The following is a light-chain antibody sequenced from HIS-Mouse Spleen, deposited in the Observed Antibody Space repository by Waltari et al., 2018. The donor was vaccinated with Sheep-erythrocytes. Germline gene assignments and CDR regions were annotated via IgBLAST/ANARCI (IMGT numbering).Light chain of an antibody. CDR1: SSDVGSYNL. CDR3: CSYAGSSTPWV. V-gene: IGLV2-23*01. Sequence: QSALTQPASVSGSPGPSITISCTVTSSDVGSYNLFPWYQQHPGKAPKLMIYEGSKRPSGVSNRFSGSKSGNTASLTISGLQAEDEADYYCCSYAGSSTPWVFGGGTKLTVL. J-gene: IGLJ3*02. CDR2: EGS.